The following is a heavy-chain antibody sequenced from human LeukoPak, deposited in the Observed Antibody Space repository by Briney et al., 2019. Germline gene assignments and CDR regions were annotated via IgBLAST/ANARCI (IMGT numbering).Heavy chain of an antibody. D-gene: IGHD1-26*01. J-gene: IGHJ4*02. Sequence: GGSLRLSCAASGFTFSSYSMSWVRQAPGKGLEWVSSISSSSSYIYYADSVKGRFTISRDNAKNSLYLQMNSLRAEDTAVYYCARVPKSGSYYEVHLYWGQGTLVTVSS. CDR3: ARVPKSGSYYEVHLY. CDR2: ISSSSSYI. V-gene: IGHV3-21*01. CDR1: GFTFSSYS.